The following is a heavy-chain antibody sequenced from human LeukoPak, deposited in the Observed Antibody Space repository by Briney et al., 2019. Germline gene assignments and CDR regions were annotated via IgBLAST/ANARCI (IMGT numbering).Heavy chain of an antibody. J-gene: IGHJ4*02. CDR2: IWYDGSNK. CDR3: VRDRSARYLDY. V-gene: IGHV3-33*01. CDR1: GFSFRNHC. Sequence: PGRALRLSCAASGFSFRNHCTHSVRQAPDKGWEGVAGIWYDGSNKYYGRSLKGRFTISRDNSKNMLYLQINSLRAEDTAVYFCVRDRSARYLDYWGQGPLVTVSS.